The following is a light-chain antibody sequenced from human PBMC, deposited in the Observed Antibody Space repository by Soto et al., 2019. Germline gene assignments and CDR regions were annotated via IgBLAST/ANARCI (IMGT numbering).Light chain of an antibody. J-gene: IGKJ1*01. Sequence: EIVLTQSPGTLSLSPGERATLSCRASQSVSSSYLAWYQQKPGQAPRLLIYGASSRATGIPDRFSGSGSGTDFTLTISRLEPEDFAVYYGKQYGSSPRTFGQGTKVEIK. CDR1: QSVSSSY. CDR3: KQYGSSPRT. CDR2: GAS. V-gene: IGKV3-20*01.